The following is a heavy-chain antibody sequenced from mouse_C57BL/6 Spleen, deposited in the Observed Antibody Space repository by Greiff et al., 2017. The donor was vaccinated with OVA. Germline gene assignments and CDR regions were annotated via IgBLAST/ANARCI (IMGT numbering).Heavy chain of an antibody. D-gene: IGHD2-4*01. V-gene: IGHV1-52*01. CDR3: ARPYDYDSWFAY. CDR2: IDPSDSET. CDR1: GYTFTSYW. J-gene: IGHJ3*01. Sequence: KQSCKASGYTFTSYWMHWVKQRPIQGLEWIGNIDPSDSETHYNQKFKDKATLTVDKSSSTAYMQLSSLTSEDSAVYYCARPYDYDSWFAYWGQGTLVTVSA.